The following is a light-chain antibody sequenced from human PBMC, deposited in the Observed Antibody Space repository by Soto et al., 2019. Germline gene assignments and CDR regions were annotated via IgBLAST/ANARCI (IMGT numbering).Light chain of an antibody. CDR1: SSNIGTNT. J-gene: IGLJ1*01. CDR2: SND. V-gene: IGLV1-44*01. Sequence: QSVLTQPPSASGTPGQRVTIPCSGSSSNIGTNTVNWYQQLPGTAPKVLIYSNDRRPSGVPDRFSGSKSGTSASLAISGLQSEDEADYYCAAWDDSLNGFYVFGTGTKLTVL. CDR3: AAWDDSLNGFYV.